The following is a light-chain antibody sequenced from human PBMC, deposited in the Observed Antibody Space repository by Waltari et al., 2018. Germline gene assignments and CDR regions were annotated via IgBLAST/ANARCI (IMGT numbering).Light chain of an antibody. Sequence: IVLTQSPGTLSLSPGERATLSGRASHSVGRSLAWYQKKPGQAPRLLIYDASSRATAIPDRFSGSGSGTDFSLTISRLEPEDVAVYYCQKYVNLPATFGQGTTVEIK. CDR2: DAS. CDR3: QKYVNLPAT. V-gene: IGKV3-20*01. J-gene: IGKJ1*01. CDR1: HSVGRS.